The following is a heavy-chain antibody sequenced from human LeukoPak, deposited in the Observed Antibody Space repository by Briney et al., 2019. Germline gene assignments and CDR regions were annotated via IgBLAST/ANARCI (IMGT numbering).Heavy chain of an antibody. V-gene: IGHV4-34*01. CDR3: ARKQLSSGKNFDY. D-gene: IGHD3-10*01. J-gene: IGHJ4*02. CDR1: GGSFSGYY. Sequence: SETLSLICAVYGGSFSGYYWSWIRQPPGKGLEWIGEINHSGSTNYNPSLKSRVTISVDTSKNQFSLKLSSVTAADTAVYYCARKQLSSGKNFDYWGQGTLVTVSS. CDR2: INHSGST.